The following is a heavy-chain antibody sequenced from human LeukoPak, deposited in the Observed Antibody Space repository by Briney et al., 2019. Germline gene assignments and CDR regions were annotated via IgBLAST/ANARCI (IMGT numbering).Heavy chain of an antibody. CDR3: ARDYDILTSYYLPVRGFDY. Sequence: SGTLSLTCGVSGGSITSTNYWTWVRQPPGKGLEWIGEVNLQGSTNYNPSLMGRVAISVDMSENHISLQLTSVTAADTAVYYCARDYDILTSYYLPVRGFDYWGQGTLVTVSS. CDR1: GGSITSTNY. V-gene: IGHV4-4*02. D-gene: IGHD3-9*01. J-gene: IGHJ4*02. CDR2: VNLQGST.